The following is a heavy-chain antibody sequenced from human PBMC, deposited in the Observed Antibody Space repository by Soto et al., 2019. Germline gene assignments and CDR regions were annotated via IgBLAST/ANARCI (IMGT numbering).Heavy chain of an antibody. Sequence: GASVKGSCKASGYTFTSYDINWVRQATGQGLGRMGWMNPNIGNTGYAQKFQGRVTMTRNTSINTAYMELSSLRSEDTAVYYCARGHSGASQLVYYYYMDVWAKGTTVTVSS. D-gene: IGHD1-1*01. CDR2: MNPNIGNT. CDR3: ARGHSGASQLVYYYYMDV. J-gene: IGHJ6*03. V-gene: IGHV1-8*01. CDR1: GYTFTSYD.